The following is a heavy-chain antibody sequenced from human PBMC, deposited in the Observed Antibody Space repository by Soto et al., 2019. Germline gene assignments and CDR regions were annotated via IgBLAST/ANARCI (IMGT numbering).Heavy chain of an antibody. CDR3: ASGVFSDYGTYYFDY. CDR1: GGTFSSYA. CDR2: IIPIYGPT. D-gene: IGHD4-17*01. J-gene: IGHJ4*02. V-gene: IGHV1-69*01. Sequence: QVQLVQSGAEVKKSGSSVKVSCKDSGGTFSSYAISWVRQAPGEGLEWMGGIIPIYGPTNYAQKFRGRVTITADESTSTAYMELSSLRSEDTAVYYCASGVFSDYGTYYFDYWGQGTLVTVSS.